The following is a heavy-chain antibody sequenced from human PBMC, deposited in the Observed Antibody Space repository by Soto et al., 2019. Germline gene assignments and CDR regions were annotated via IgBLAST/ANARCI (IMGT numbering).Heavy chain of an antibody. CDR2: ISYDGSNK. Sequence: QVQLVESGGGVVQPGRSLRLSCAASGFTFSSYGMHWVRQAPGKGLEWVAVISYDGSNKYYADSVKGRFTISRDNSKNTLYLQMNSLRAEDTAVYYCAKDYYYDSSGYVFDIWGQGTMVTVSS. CDR1: GFTFSSYG. J-gene: IGHJ3*02. D-gene: IGHD3-22*01. V-gene: IGHV3-30*18. CDR3: AKDYYYDSSGYVFDI.